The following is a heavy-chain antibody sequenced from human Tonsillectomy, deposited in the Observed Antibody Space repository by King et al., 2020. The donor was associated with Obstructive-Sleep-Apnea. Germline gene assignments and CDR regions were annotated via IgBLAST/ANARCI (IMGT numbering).Heavy chain of an antibody. CDR1: GFPFSSYW. CDR3: ARRGLLWFGAPSPGYYYGMDV. V-gene: IGHV3-74*01. Sequence: VQLVESGGGLVQPGGSLRLSCAASGFPFSSYWMHWVRQAPGKGLVLVSRINSDGSSTSYADSVKGRFTISRDNAKNTLYLQMNSLRAEDTAVYYCARRGLLWFGAPSPGYYYGMDVWGQGTTVTVSS. D-gene: IGHD3-10*01. CDR2: INSDGSST. J-gene: IGHJ6*02.